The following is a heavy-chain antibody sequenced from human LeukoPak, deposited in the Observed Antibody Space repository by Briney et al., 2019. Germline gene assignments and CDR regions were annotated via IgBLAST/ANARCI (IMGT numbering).Heavy chain of an antibody. Sequence: GGSLRLSCAASGFTVSSNYMSWVRQAPGKGLEWVSAISNTGGSTYYADSVKGRFTISRDKSKNTLSLQMNSLRAEDTAVYYCAQQVGYCSSGSCYFTYWGQGTLVTVSS. CDR2: ISNTGGST. V-gene: IGHV3-23*01. CDR1: GFTVSSNY. J-gene: IGHJ1*01. CDR3: AQQVGYCSSGSCYFTY. D-gene: IGHD2-15*01.